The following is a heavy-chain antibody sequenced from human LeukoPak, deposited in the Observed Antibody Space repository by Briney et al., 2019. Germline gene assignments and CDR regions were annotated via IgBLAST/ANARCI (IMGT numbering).Heavy chain of an antibody. CDR3: AKDLEARDGYNCSFDY. V-gene: IGHV3-33*06. J-gene: IGHJ4*02. Sequence: GGSLRLSCAASGFTFSSYGMHWVRQAPGKGLEWVAVIWYDGSNKYYADSVKGRFTISRDNSKNTLYLQMNSLRAEDTAVYYCAKDLEARDGYNCSFDYWGQGTLVTVSP. CDR2: IWYDGSNK. CDR1: GFTFSSYG. D-gene: IGHD5-24*01.